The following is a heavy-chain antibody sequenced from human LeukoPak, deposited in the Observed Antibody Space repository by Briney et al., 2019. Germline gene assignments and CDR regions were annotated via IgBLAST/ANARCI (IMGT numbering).Heavy chain of an antibody. CDR2: IYPGDSDP. Sequence: GESLQISCKGSGYSFTDYWIGWVRRMPGKGLEWMGIIYPGDSDPRYSPSFQGQVTISADKSFSTAYLQWSSLKASDTAMYYCGRLYYHDSGDGMDVWGQGTTVTVSS. V-gene: IGHV5-51*01. D-gene: IGHD3-22*01. J-gene: IGHJ6*02. CDR3: GRLYYHDSGDGMDV. CDR1: GYSFTDYW.